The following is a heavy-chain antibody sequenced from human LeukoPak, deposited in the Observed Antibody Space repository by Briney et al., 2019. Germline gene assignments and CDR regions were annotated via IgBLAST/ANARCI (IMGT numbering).Heavy chain of an antibody. CDR3: ANRRDRPYYYYMDV. J-gene: IGHJ6*03. Sequence: GGPLRLSCAASGFTFSSYAMSWVRQAPGKGLEWVSAISGSGGSTYYADSVKGRFTISRDNSKNTLYLQMNSLRAEDTAVYYCANRRDRPYYYYMDVWGKGTTVTVSS. CDR2: ISGSGGST. CDR1: GFTFSSYA. V-gene: IGHV3-23*01. D-gene: IGHD2-21*02.